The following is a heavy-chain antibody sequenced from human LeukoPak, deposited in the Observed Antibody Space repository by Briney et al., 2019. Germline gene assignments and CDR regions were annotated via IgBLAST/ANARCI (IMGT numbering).Heavy chain of an antibody. V-gene: IGHV3-30*04. D-gene: IGHD1-14*01. Sequence: GGSLRLSCAASGFTFSSYAMHWVRQAPGKGLEWVAVISYDGSNKYYADSVKGRFTISRDNSKNTLYRQMNSLRAEDTAVYYCAREPEPTLLGYYYGMDVWGQGTTVTVSS. CDR2: ISYDGSNK. J-gene: IGHJ6*02. CDR1: GFTFSSYA. CDR3: AREPEPTLLGYYYGMDV.